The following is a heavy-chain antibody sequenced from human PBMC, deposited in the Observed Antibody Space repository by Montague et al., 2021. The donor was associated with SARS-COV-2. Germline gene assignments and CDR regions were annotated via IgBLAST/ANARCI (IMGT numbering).Heavy chain of an antibody. Sequence: PALVKPTQTLTLTCTFSGFSLSTSGMCVSWIRQPPGKALEWLARIDWDDDKYYSTSLTTRLTISTDTSKNQVVLTMTNMDPVDTVTYYCARRTYDILTGYDYGMDVWGQGTTVTVSS. J-gene: IGHJ6*02. V-gene: IGHV2-70*11. CDR1: GFSLSTSGMC. CDR2: IDWDDDK. D-gene: IGHD3-9*01. CDR3: ARRTYDILTGYDYGMDV.